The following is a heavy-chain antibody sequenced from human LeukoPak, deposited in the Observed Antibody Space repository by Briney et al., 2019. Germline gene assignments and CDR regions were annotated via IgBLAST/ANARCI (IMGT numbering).Heavy chain of an antibody. Sequence: SETLSLTCAVYGGSFSSYHWSWIRQPPGKGLEWIGEIIHGGSTNYNPSLKSRVTISVDTSKNQFSLKLISVTAADTAVYYCARAPFLEWLQMGYYYYCYMDVWGKGITVTVSS. J-gene: IGHJ6*03. CDR3: ARAPFLEWLQMGYYYYCYMDV. CDR2: IIHGGST. D-gene: IGHD3-3*02. V-gene: IGHV4-34*12. CDR1: GGSFSSYH.